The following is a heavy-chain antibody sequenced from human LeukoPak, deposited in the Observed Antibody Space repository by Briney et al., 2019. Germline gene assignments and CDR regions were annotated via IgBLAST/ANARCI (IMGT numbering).Heavy chain of an antibody. Sequence: SETLSLTCTISGDSINSYHWSWLRQPPGSKLEWIGYFYYSGVTNYNPSLKSRVTMSLDTSKKQFSLNLSSVTAADTAVYYCARHGAVGATPPYAFDIWGQGTMVTVSS. V-gene: IGHV4-59*01. CDR1: GDSINSYH. CDR3: ARHGAVGATPPYAFDI. D-gene: IGHD1-26*01. CDR2: FYYSGVT. J-gene: IGHJ3*02.